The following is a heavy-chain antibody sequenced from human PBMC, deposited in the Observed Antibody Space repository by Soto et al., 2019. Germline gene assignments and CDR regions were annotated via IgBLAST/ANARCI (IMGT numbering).Heavy chain of an antibody. J-gene: IGHJ4*02. CDR2: ISGSGGTT. Sequence: HPGGSLRLSCAASGFIFSNYGMTWVRQAPGKGLEWVSAISGSGGTTYYTDSVKGRFTISRDNSKNTLYLQMNSLRAEDTAVYYCAKSQWLGPRDYWGQGALVTVSS. V-gene: IGHV3-23*01. CDR1: GFIFSNYG. CDR3: AKSQWLGPRDY. D-gene: IGHD6-19*01.